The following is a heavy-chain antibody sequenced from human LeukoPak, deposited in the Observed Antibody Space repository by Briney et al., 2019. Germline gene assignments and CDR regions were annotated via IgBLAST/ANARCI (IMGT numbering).Heavy chain of an antibody. J-gene: IGHJ4*02. CDR3: ARNPLRRITMVRGVQSY. CDR1: GFTFSGYS. V-gene: IGHV3-48*04. CDR2: ISSSSSTI. D-gene: IGHD3-10*01. Sequence: GGSLRLSCAASGFTFSGYSMNWVRQAPGKGLEWVSYISSSSSTIYYADSVKGRFTISRDNAKNSLYLQMNSLRAEDTAVYYCARNPLRRITMVRGVQSYWGQGTLVTVSS.